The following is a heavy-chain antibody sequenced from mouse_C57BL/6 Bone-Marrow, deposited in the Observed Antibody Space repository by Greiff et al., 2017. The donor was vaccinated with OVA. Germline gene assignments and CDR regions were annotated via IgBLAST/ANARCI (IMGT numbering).Heavy chain of an antibody. J-gene: IGHJ3*01. CDR2: IYPGNSDT. V-gene: IGHV1-5*01. D-gene: IGHD2-3*01. CDR1: GYTFTSYW. Sequence: EVQLQQSGTVLARPGASVKMSCKTSGYTFTSYWMHWVKQRPGQGLEWIGAIYPGNSDTSYNQKFKGKAKLTAVTSASTAYMELSSLTNEDSAVYYCTREDGYYPSWFAYWGQGTLVTVSA. CDR3: TREDGYYPSWFAY.